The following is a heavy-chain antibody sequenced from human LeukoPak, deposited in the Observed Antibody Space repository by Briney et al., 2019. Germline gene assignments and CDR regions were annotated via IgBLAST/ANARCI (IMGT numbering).Heavy chain of an antibody. CDR3: ARGLTIFGAVNDAFDI. D-gene: IGHD3-3*01. Sequence: GGSLRLSCAASGFTYSSYWMRWVRQAPGKGLVWVGHINSDGSSTTYADSVKGRFTISRDNAKNTLYLQMNSLRAEDTAVYYCARGLTIFGAVNDAFDIWGQGTMVTVSS. J-gene: IGHJ3*02. CDR2: INSDGSST. CDR1: GFTYSSYW. V-gene: IGHV3-74*01.